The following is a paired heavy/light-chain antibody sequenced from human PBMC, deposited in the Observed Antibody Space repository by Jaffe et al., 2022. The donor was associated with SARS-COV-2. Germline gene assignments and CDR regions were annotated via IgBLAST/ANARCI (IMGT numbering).Light chain of an antibody. CDR3: CSYAGSSTFGV. J-gene: IGLJ1*01. CDR2: EVS. V-gene: IGLV2-23*02. CDR1: SSDVGSYNL. Sequence: QSALTQPASVSGSPGQSITISCTGTSSDVGSYNLVSWYQQHPGKAPKLMIYEVSKRPSGVSNRFSGSKSGNTASLTISGLQAEDEADYYCCSYAGSSTFGVFGTGTKVTVL.
Heavy chain of an antibody. CDR2: IYYSGST. D-gene: IGHD3-22*01. V-gene: IGHV4-59*01. CDR1: GGSISSYY. J-gene: IGHJ5*02. Sequence: QVQLQESGPGLVKPSETLSLTCTVSGGSISSYYWSWIRQPPGKGLEWIGYIYYSGSTNYNPSLKSRVTISVDTSKNQFSLKLSSVTAADTAVYYCARTDYYENLVLRRGLYFDPWGQGTLVTVSS. CDR3: ARTDYYENLVLRRGLYFDP.